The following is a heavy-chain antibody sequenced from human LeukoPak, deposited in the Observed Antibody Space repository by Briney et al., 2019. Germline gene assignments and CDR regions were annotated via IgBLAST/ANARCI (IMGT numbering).Heavy chain of an antibody. CDR3: ARDPDYGDYVGY. J-gene: IGHJ4*02. CDR1: GFTFSSYA. V-gene: IGHV3-66*01. D-gene: IGHD4-17*01. Sequence: PGGSLRLSCAASGFTFSSYAMSWVRQAPGKGLEWVSVIYSGGSTYYADSVKGRFTISRDNSKNTLYLQMNSLRAEDTAVYYCARDPDYGDYVGYWGQGTMVTVSS. CDR2: IYSGGST.